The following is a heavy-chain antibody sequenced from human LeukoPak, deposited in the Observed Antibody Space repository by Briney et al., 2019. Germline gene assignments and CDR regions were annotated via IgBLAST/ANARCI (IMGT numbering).Heavy chain of an antibody. CDR3: ARQDTGDYP. V-gene: IGHV1-18*01. J-gene: IGHJ5*02. Sequence: SVKVSCKTSGYIFATYGITWVRQAPGQGLEWMGWISPYNGNTNYAQKFQDRVTMTTDASTSTAYMELRSLRSDDTAMYYCARQDTGDYPWGQGTLVTVSS. CDR1: GYIFATYG. CDR2: ISPYNGNT. D-gene: IGHD3-10*01.